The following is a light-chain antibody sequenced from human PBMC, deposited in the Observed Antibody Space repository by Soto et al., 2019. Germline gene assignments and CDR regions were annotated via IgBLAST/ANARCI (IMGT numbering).Light chain of an antibody. Sequence: QSALTQPPSVSGSPGQSVTIPCTGTSSDVGGYYYVSWYQKHPGKAPKLMIYDVNERPSGVPDRFSGSKSGNTASLTISGLQADDEADYFCCSYAGAFAYVFGTGTKVTVL. CDR3: CSYAGAFAYV. J-gene: IGLJ1*01. V-gene: IGLV2-11*01. CDR1: SSDVGGYYY. CDR2: DVN.